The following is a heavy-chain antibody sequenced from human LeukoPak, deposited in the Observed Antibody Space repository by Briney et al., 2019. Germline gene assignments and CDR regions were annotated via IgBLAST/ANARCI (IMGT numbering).Heavy chain of an antibody. CDR3: ARPGVGSGSYGAFDI. V-gene: IGHV4-59*08. D-gene: IGHD5-18*01. J-gene: IGHJ3*02. CDR2: IYCSGST. Sequence: SETLSLTCTVSGGSISSYYWSWIRQPPGKGLEWIGYIYCSGSTNYNPSLKSRVTISVDTSKNQFSLKLSSVTAADTAVYYCARPGVGSGSYGAFDIWGQGTMVTVSS. CDR1: GGSISSYY.